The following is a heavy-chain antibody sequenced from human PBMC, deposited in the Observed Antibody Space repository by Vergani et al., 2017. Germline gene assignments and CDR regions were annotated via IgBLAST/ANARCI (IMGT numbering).Heavy chain of an antibody. D-gene: IGHD5-12*01. J-gene: IGHJ4*02. Sequence: EVQLVESGGGWVQPGGSLRLSCEASGFSFPGYAMSWVRQAPGKGLEWVSSVSGSSATPYYADSVKGRFIISRDNSKNTLHLQMNSLRADDTAVYYCTKGSRGYTGYFFDYWGQGTLATVSS. CDR3: TKGSRGYTGYFFDY. CDR2: VSGSSATP. CDR1: GFSFPGYA. V-gene: IGHV3-23*04.